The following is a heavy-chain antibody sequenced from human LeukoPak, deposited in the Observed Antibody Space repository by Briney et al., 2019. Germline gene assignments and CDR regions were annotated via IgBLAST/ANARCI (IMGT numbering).Heavy chain of an antibody. D-gene: IGHD3-16*02. V-gene: IGHV3-23*01. CDR2: ISGSSGST. Sequence: GVSLTLSCAASGFTFRSYAMSWVRQATGKGLEWGSAISGSSGSTYYADSVKGRFTISRDNSKNTLYLQMNSLRAEDTAVYYCAKEGSPYYDYVWGSYRPYFDYWGQGTLVTVSS. J-gene: IGHJ4*02. CDR1: GFTFRSYA. CDR3: AKEGSPYYDYVWGSYRPYFDY.